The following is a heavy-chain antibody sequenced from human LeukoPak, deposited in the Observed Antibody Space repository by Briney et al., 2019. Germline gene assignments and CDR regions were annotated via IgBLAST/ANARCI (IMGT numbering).Heavy chain of an antibody. CDR2: INPNSGGT. CDR3: AREYYYDSSGYSVDYYYYGMDA. D-gene: IGHD3-22*01. CDR1: GYTFTDYF. J-gene: IGHJ6*02. V-gene: IGHV1-2*02. Sequence: ASVKVSCKTSGYTFTDYFVHWVRQAPGQGLEWMGWINPNSGGTEYAQKFLGRVTMTRDTSISTAYMELSRLRSDDTAVYFCAREYYYDSSGYSVDYYYYGMDAWGQGTTVTVSS.